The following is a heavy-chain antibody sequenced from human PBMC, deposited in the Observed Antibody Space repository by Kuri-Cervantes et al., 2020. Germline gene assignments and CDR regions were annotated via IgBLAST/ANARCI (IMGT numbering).Heavy chain of an antibody. V-gene: IGHV3-21*01. J-gene: IGHJ5*02. CDR1: GFTFDDYA. D-gene: IGHD3-10*01. CDR2: ISSSSSYI. Sequence: GGSLRLSCAASGFTFDDYAMHWVRQAPGKGLEWVSSISSSSSYIYYADSVKGRFTISRDNAKNSLYLQMNSLRAEDTAVYYCARRGSGTGFDPWGQGSLVTVSS. CDR3: ARRGSGTGFDP.